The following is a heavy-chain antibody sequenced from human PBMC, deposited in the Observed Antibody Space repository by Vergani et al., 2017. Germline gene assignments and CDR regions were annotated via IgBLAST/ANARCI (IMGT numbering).Heavy chain of an antibody. Sequence: QVQLQESGPGLVKPSQTLSLTCTVSGGSISSGSYYWSWIRQPAGKGLEWIGRIYTSGSTNYNPSLKSRVTISVDTSKNQFSLKLSSVTAADTAVYYCASSLLIHQSWWFDPWGQGTLVTVSS. CDR2: IYTSGST. CDR1: GGSISSGSYY. CDR3: ASSLLIHQSWWFDP. V-gene: IGHV4-61*02. J-gene: IGHJ5*02.